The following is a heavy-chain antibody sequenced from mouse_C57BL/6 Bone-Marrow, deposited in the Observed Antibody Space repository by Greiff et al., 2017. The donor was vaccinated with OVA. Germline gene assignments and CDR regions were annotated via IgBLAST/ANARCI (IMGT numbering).Heavy chain of an antibody. D-gene: IGHD2-4*01. CDR2: IYPGSGST. CDR1: GYTFTSYW. V-gene: IGHV1-55*01. CDR3: ARLIYYDYVWYFDV. Sequence: QVQLQQPGAELVKPGASVKMSCTASGYTFTSYWITWVKQRPGQGLEWIGDIYPGSGSTNYNEKFKSKATLTVDTSSSTAYMQLSSLTSEDSAVYYCARLIYYDYVWYFDVWGTGTTVTVSS. J-gene: IGHJ1*03.